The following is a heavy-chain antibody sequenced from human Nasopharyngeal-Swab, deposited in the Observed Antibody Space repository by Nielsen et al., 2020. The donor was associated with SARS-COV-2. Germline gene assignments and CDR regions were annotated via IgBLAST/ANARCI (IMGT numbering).Heavy chain of an antibody. CDR1: GFTFSSYS. CDR3: ARDPPPYSSSWYSAYYYYGMDV. J-gene: IGHJ6*02. CDR2: ISSSSSYI. D-gene: IGHD6-13*01. Sequence: GESLKISCAASGFTFSSYSMNWVRQAPGKGLEWVSSISSSSSYIYYADSVKGRFTIPRDNAKNSLYLQMNSLRAEDTAVYYCARDPPPYSSSWYSAYYYYGMDVWGQGTTVTVSS. V-gene: IGHV3-21*01.